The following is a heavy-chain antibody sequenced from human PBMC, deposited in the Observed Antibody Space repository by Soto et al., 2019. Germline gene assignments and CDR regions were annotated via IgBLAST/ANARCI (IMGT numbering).Heavy chain of an antibody. CDR1: SESLSGYY. D-gene: IGHD3-10*01. Sequence: QVQLQQWGAGLLKPSETLSLTCAVNSESLSGYYWSWIRQSPGKGLEWIGEIDGSGNTNYSPSLTSRVATSVATSTNHFSLTLSSVSAADTAAYYCVGARGRLVGFDYWGEGTLVNVSS. CDR3: VGARGRLVGFDY. J-gene: IGHJ4*02. V-gene: IGHV4-34*01. CDR2: IDGSGNT.